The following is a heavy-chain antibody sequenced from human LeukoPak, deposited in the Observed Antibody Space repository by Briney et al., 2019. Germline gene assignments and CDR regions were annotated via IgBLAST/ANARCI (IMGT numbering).Heavy chain of an antibody. V-gene: IGHV3-7*04. CDR3: SGDPGDY. J-gene: IGHJ4*02. CDR2: INQDGSET. CDR1: GFTVSSNY. Sequence: GGSLRLSCAASGFTVSSNYMSWVRQAPGKGLEWVANINQDGSETYYVDSVEGRFTISRDNAKNSVFLQMSSLRVEDTAVYFCSGDPGDYWGQGTLVTVSP.